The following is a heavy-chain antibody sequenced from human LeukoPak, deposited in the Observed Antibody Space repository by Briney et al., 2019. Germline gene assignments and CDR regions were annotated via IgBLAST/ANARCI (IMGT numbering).Heavy chain of an antibody. CDR1: VFIFNHFA. CDR3: ARVSSIVGHTPDI. J-gene: IGHJ3*02. V-gene: IGHV3-23*01. CDR2: VSSPGGTT. D-gene: IGHD1-26*01. Sequence: PGGSLRHSCAATVFIFNHFAMSWVRQPPGKGRAWVATVSSPGGTTSYADSVKGRFTISRDNSKITLDLQMTNLRAEDAAVYYCARVSSIVGHTPDIWSQGTMVTVS.